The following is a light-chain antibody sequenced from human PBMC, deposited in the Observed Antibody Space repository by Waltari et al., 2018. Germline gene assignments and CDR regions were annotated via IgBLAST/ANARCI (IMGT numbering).Light chain of an antibody. CDR3: QTGGHGTWV. Sequence: QLVLTQSPSASASLGASVQLTCTLDTGHSSNIVAWLHQQPEKGPRYLMKINSDGSHTKGDEIPDRFSGSSSGAERYLIISSAQSEDEADYYCQTGGHGTWVFGGGTKLTVL. CDR1: TGHSSNI. CDR2: INSDGSH. V-gene: IGLV4-69*01. J-gene: IGLJ3*02.